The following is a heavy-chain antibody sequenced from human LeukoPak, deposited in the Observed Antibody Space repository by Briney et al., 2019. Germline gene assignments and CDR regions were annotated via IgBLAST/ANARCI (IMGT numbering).Heavy chain of an antibody. CDR3: ARVPFGSSSGGGYFDY. Sequence: PGGPLRLSCTASSYLFRRYNMLWLRHAPGGARVGVTYTRCSVNNILYTLSVKRRLTLSRDNAKNSLYLQMNSLRAEDTAVHYCARVPFGSSSGGGYFDYWGQGTLVTVSS. D-gene: IGHD3-3*01. V-gene: IGHV3-48*01. CDR1: SYLFRRYN. CDR2: TRCSVNNI. J-gene: IGHJ4*02.